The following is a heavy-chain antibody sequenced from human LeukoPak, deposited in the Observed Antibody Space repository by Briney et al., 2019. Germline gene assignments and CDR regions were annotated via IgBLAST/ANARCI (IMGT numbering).Heavy chain of an antibody. D-gene: IGHD2-15*01. V-gene: IGHV3-23*01. CDR1: GFTVSSNY. CDR2: ISGSGGRT. J-gene: IGHJ4*02. CDR3: AKGVEASGDHTPGTEFDY. Sequence: GGSLRLSCAASGFTVSSNYMSWVRQAPGKGLEWVSAISGSGGRTFFADSVKGRFTISRHNSKRTLYLQMNSLRAEDTAVYFCAKGVEASGDHTPGTEFDYWGQGTLVTVSS.